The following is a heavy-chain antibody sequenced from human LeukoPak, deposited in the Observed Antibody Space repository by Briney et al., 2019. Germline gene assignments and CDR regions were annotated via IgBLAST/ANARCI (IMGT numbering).Heavy chain of an antibody. CDR2: INPSGGST. D-gene: IGHD6-13*01. CDR1: GYTFISYY. J-gene: IGHJ4*02. V-gene: IGHV1-46*01. CDR3: ARDLPYSSSWESIDY. Sequence: ASGKVSCKASGYTFISYYMHWVRQAPGQGLEWMGIINPSGGSTSYAQKIQGRVTMTTDTSTSTAYMELRSLRSDDTAVYYRARDLPYSSSWESIDYWGQGTLVTVSS.